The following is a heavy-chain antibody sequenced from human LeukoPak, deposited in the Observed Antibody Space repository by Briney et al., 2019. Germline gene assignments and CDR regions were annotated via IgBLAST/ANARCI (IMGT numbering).Heavy chain of an antibody. J-gene: IGHJ4*02. CDR2: VYSSGTT. CDR3: ARDALGRGYSYSTGDQ. Sequence: GGSLRLSCAALGFTVSSDYMSWVRQAPGKGLEWVSVVYSSGTTYYADSVKGRFTISRDNSKNTVFLQMNSLRAEDTAVYHCARDALGRGYSYSTGDQWGQGTLVTVSA. D-gene: IGHD5-18*01. CDR1: GFTVSSDY. V-gene: IGHV3-66*01.